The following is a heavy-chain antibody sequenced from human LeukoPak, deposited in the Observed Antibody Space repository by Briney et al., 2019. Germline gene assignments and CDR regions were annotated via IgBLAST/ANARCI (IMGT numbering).Heavy chain of an antibody. Sequence: PETMSLTCAVYGGSFSGYYTSWVRQPPGNGLEWMGEINHSGSTNYNTSLKSRVTIPANTSKNQFLLKLSSEAAADTAVYYCARGDGVVYGYFFPYFDGWGQGTPVTVSS. CDR3: ARGDGVVYGYFFPYFDG. D-gene: IGHD5-18*01. CDR1: GGSFSGYY. V-gene: IGHV4-34*01. J-gene: IGHJ4*02. CDR2: INHSGST.